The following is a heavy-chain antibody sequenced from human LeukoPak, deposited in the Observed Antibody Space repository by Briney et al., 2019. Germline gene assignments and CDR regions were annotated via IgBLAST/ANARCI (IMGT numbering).Heavy chain of an antibody. Sequence: PSETLSLTCAVYGGSFSGYYWSWIRQPPGKGLEWIGEINHSGSTNYNPSLKSRVTISVDTSKNQFSLKLSSVTAADTAVYYCATVEDGKMGSGWYGYYYYYGMDVWGQGTTVTVSS. CDR3: ATVEDGKMGSGWYGYYYYYGMDV. D-gene: IGHD6-19*01. CDR2: INHSGST. J-gene: IGHJ6*02. V-gene: IGHV4-34*01. CDR1: GGSFSGYY.